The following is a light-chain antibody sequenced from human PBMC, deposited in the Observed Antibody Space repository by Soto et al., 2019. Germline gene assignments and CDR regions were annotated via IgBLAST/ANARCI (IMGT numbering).Light chain of an antibody. J-gene: IGKJ1*01. Sequence: EIVLTQSPGTLSLSPGERATLSCRSSHSVSSNSLAWYQQKPGQAPRLLIYDVSSRATGIPDRFSGSGSGTDFTLIISRLEPVDFAVYYCQQYGISPTFGQGTKVEIK. CDR3: QQYGISPT. V-gene: IGKV3-20*01. CDR2: DVS. CDR1: HSVSSNS.